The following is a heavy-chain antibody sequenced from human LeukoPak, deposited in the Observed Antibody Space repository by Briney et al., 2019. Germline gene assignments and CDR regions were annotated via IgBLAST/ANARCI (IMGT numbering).Heavy chain of an antibody. CDR1: GFTFSSYA. D-gene: IGHD3-3*01. CDR2: ITGSGGRT. J-gene: IGHJ4*02. CDR3: ARGVEERYYDFWSGYYIPAQYYFDY. Sequence: GGSLRLSCAASGFTFSSYAMNWVRQAPGKGLEWVSAITGSGGRTYYADSVKGRFTISRDNSKNTLYLQMNSLRAEDTALYYCARGVEERYYDFWSGYYIPAQYYFDYWGQGTLVTVSS. V-gene: IGHV3-23*01.